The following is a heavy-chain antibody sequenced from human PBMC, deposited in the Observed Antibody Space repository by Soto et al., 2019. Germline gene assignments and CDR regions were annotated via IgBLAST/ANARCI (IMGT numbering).Heavy chain of an antibody. J-gene: IGHJ5*02. V-gene: IGHV4-39*01. CDR1: GDSISNSRSY. D-gene: IGHD3-22*01. CDR3: ARDFFDSSDYTTNWFDP. CDR2: IYHTGNA. Sequence: ETLSLTCSVSGDSISNSRSYWAWIRQPPGEGLEWIGSIYHTGNAYYNPSLKSRVTISVDTSKNQFSLKLTSVTAADAALYYCARDFFDSSDYTTNWFDPWGQGTLVTVSS.